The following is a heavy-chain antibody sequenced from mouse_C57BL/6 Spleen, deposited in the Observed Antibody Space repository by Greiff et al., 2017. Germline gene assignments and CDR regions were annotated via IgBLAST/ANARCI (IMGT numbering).Heavy chain of an antibody. CDR3: ASLYGSSSWFAY. Sequence: QVQLQQPGAELVRPGTSVKLSCKASGYTFTSYWLHWVKQRPGQGLEWIGVIDPSDSYTNYNQKFKGKATLTVDTSSSPAYMQLSSLTSEDSAVYYCASLYGSSSWFAYWGQGTLVTVSA. D-gene: IGHD1-1*01. V-gene: IGHV1-59*01. CDR2: IDPSDSYT. CDR1: GYTFTSYW. J-gene: IGHJ3*01.